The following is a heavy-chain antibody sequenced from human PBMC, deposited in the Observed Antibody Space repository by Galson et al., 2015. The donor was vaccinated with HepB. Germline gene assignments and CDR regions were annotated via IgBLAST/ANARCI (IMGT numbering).Heavy chain of an antibody. CDR2: IIPIFGTA. D-gene: IGHD3-22*01. CDR3: ARGVGSVYYDSSGYYYPFDY. CDR1: GGTFSSYA. V-gene: IGHV1-69*13. Sequence: SVKVSCKASGGTFSSYAISWVRQAPGQGLEWMGGIIPIFGTANYAQKFLGRVTITADESTSTAYMELSSLRSEDTAVYYCARGVGSVYYDSSGYYYPFDYWGQGTLVTVSS. J-gene: IGHJ4*02.